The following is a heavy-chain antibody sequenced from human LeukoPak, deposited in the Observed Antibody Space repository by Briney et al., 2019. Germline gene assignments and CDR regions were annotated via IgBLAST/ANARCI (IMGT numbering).Heavy chain of an antibody. Sequence: PGGSLRLSCAASGFTFRNHGIHWVRQAPGKGLEWVALIWYDGSNKYYADSVKGRFTISRDNSKNTLYLQMNSLRVEDTAVYYCTRGPDEAKLSKWGQGTLVTVSS. CDR1: GFTFRNHG. CDR3: TRGPDEAKLSK. V-gene: IGHV3-33*01. D-gene: IGHD1-14*01. CDR2: IWYDGSNK. J-gene: IGHJ4*02.